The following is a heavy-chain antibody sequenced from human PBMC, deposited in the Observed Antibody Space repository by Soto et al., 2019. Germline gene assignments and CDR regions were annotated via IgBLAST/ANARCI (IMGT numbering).Heavy chain of an antibody. J-gene: IGHJ1*01. CDR3: ARVPAY. Sequence: SETLSLPRTVSAGFTSTSGYYWSWIRQHPGKGLEWIGYIYYSGSTYYNPSLKSRATISVDTSKNQFSLKLSSVTAADTAVYYCARVPAYRAQGTLVTVS. CDR1: AGFTSTSGYY. CDR2: IYYSGST. V-gene: IGHV4-31*02.